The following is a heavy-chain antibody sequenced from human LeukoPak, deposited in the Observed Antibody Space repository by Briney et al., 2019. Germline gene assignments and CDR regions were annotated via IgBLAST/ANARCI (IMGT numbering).Heavy chain of an antibody. Sequence: GGSLILSCITSGFSFRRYNMAWVRQAPGKGLEWLATFAWDESAIEYADSVRGRFTISRDNAKNSVHLQMTGLRAEDTAVYFCVTEFWYRFDYWGQGLLVTVSS. D-gene: IGHD3-3*01. CDR1: GFSFRRYN. CDR2: FAWDESAI. J-gene: IGHJ4*02. V-gene: IGHV3-7*01. CDR3: VTEFWYRFDY.